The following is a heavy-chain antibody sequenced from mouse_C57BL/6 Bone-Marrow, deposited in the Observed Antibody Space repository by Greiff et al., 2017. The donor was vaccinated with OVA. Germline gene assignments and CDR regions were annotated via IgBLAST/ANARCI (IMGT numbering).Heavy chain of an antibody. J-gene: IGHJ3*01. CDR1: GYSITSGYY. D-gene: IGHD3-1*01. V-gene: IGHV3-6*01. CDR3: ARDPGWTPFAY. Sequence: DVQLQESGPGLVKPSQSLSLTCSVTGYSITSGYYWNWIRQFPGNKLEWMGYISYDGSNNYNPSLKNRISITRDTSKNQFFLKLNSVTTEDTATYYCARDPGWTPFAYWGQGTLVTVSA. CDR2: ISYDGSN.